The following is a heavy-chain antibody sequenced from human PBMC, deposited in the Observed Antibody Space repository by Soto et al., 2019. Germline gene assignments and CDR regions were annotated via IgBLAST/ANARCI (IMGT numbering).Heavy chain of an antibody. CDR2: ISGRGGNT. J-gene: IGHJ3*02. CDR3: AKDRGTGDYGVNAVDI. D-gene: IGHD7-27*01. Sequence: EVQLLESGGGLVQPGGSLRLSCAASGFTFSVFAMSWVRQAPGKGLEWGSTISGRGGNTYYADSVRGRFTISRDNSKNTLNLQMNSLRGEDTAIYYCAKDRGTGDYGVNAVDIWGQGTMVTVS. V-gene: IGHV3-23*01. CDR1: GFTFSVFA.